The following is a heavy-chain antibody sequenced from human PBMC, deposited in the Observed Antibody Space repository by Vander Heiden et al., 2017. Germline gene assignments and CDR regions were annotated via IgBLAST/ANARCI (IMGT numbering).Heavy chain of an antibody. CDR2: IYWDDDK. CDR3: AHNMGEMQCSGGSCYAVLGYFDY. Sequence: QITLKESGPTLVKPTQTLTLTCTFSGFSLTTTKMGVGWIRQPPGKALEWLALIYWDDDKRYSPSLESRLTITKDTSKNQVVLTMTNMDPVDTATYYCAHNMGEMQCSGGSCYAVLGYFDYWGQGTLVTVSS. D-gene: IGHD2-15*01. J-gene: IGHJ4*02. V-gene: IGHV2-5*02. CDR1: GFSLTTTKMG.